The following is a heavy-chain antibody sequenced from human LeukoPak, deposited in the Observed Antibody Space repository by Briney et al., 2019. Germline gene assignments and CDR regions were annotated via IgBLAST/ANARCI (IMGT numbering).Heavy chain of an antibody. CDR2: IYYSGST. J-gene: IGHJ4*02. D-gene: IGHD3-10*01. Sequence: PSETLSLTCTVSGGSTSSYYWSWIRQPPGKGLEWIGYIYYSGSTNYNPSLKSRVTISVDTSKNQFSLKLTSVTAADTAVYYCARANGSGTFYQADYWGQGTLVTVSS. V-gene: IGHV4-59*01. CDR1: GGSTSSYY. CDR3: ARANGSGTFYQADY.